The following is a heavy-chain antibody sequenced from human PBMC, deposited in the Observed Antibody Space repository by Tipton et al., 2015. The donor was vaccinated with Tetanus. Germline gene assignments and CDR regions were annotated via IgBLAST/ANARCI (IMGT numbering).Heavy chain of an antibody. V-gene: IGHV3-33*01. J-gene: IGHJ4*02. D-gene: IGHD2-15*01. CDR2: SWYDGTDK. Sequence: SLRLSCAASGFIFSSYGIHWVRQAPGKGLEWVAVSWYDGTDKYYADSVKGRFTISRDNSKNILYLQMNSLRAEDTAVYYCAREADCSGGSCFSGDFDNWGQGTQVTVSS. CDR1: GFIFSSYG. CDR3: AREADCSGGSCFSGDFDN.